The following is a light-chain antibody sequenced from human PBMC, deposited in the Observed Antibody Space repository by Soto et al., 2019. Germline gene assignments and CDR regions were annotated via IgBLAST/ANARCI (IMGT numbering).Light chain of an antibody. Sequence: IRMTQSPSSLSASTGDRVTITCRASQVITNFLAWYQQKPGKAPKLLIYAASTLQSGVPSRFSGSGSGTDFTLTISSLQPEDVATYYCQKYNSAPLTFGGGTKVDIK. J-gene: IGKJ4*01. V-gene: IGKV1-27*01. CDR3: QKYNSAPLT. CDR1: QVITNF. CDR2: AAS.